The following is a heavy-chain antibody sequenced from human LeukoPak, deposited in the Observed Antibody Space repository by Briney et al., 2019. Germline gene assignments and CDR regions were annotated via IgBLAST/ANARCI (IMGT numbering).Heavy chain of an antibody. D-gene: IGHD3-22*01. J-gene: IGHJ5*02. Sequence: SETLSLTCTVSGGSISSGTYYWTWIRQPAGKGLEWIGRISSTGSVHYNPSLKSRVTVSADTSKNQFSLKLTAVIVADTALYFCARAPRSRVGDRRGYWLDPWGQGTLVTVSS. CDR1: GGSISSGTYY. CDR3: ARAPRSRVGDRRGYWLDP. CDR2: ISSTGSV. V-gene: IGHV4-61*02.